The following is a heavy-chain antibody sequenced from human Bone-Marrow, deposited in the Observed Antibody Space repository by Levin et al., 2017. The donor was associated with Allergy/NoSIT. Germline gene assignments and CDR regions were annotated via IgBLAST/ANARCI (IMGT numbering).Heavy chain of an antibody. Sequence: GGSLRLSCAASGFSFSHYWMSWVRQAPGKGLEWVANINQDGIEKFSVDSVKGRFSISRDNVKNSLYLQMNSLRAEDTAVYYCVRESSSSGFNYFNFYAMDIWGHGTTVTVSS. J-gene: IGHJ6*02. CDR3: VRESSSSGFNYFNFYAMDI. D-gene: IGHD6-6*01. CDR1: GFSFSHYW. V-gene: IGHV3-7*01. CDR2: INQDGIEK.